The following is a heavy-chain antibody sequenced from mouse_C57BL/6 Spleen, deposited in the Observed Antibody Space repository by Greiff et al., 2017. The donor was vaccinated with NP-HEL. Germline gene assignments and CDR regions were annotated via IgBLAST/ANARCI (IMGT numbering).Heavy chain of an antibody. Sequence: DVQLRESGPELVKPGASVKISCKASGYSFTGYYMNWVKQSPEKSLEWIGEINPSTGGTTYNQKFKAKATLTVDKSSSTAYMQLKSLTSEDSAVYYCARSGYYGNYEFAYWGQGTLVTVSA. V-gene: IGHV1-42*01. CDR3: ARSGYYGNYEFAY. CDR1: GYSFTGYY. D-gene: IGHD2-1*01. CDR2: INPSTGGT. J-gene: IGHJ3*01.